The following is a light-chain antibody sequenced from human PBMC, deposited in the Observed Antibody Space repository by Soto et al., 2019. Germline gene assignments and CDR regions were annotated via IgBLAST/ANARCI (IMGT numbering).Light chain of an antibody. Sequence: QSALTQPASVSGSPGQSITISCTGTSSDVGGYNYVSWYQQHPGKAPKLMIYDVNNPPSGVSNPFSGSKSGKTASLTKPGIQGEDGGEYYRRSYTSRNNRVIFGGGTQLTVL. J-gene: IGLJ2*01. CDR1: SSDVGGYNY. V-gene: IGLV2-14*01. CDR3: RSYTSRNNRVI. CDR2: DVN.